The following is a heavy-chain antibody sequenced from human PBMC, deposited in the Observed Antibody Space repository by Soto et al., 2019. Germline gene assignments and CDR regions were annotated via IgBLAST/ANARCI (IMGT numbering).Heavy chain of an antibody. D-gene: IGHD3-3*01. CDR1: GGSISSSSYY. CDR2: IYYSGST. CDR3: ASTWDYYDPWQFEP. V-gene: IGHV4-39*01. Sequence: QLQLQESCPGLVKPSETLSLTCTVSGGSISSSSYYWGWIRQPPGKGLEWIGSIYYSGSTYYNPSLKIRVTISVDTSKNQFSLKLSSVTAADTAVYYCASTWDYYDPWQFEPWGQGTLVTVSS. J-gene: IGHJ5*02.